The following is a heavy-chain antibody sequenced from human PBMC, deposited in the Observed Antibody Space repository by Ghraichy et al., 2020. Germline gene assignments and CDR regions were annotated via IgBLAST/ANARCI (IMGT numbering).Heavy chain of an antibody. J-gene: IGHJ4*02. V-gene: IGHV4-34*01. CDR2: INHSGST. CDR1: GGSFSGYY. CDR3: ARERLGYYDILTGPR. D-gene: IGHD3-9*01. Sequence: SETLSLTCAVYGGSFSGYYWSWIRQPPGKGRGWSGEINHSGSTNYNPSLKSRVTISVDTSKNRFSLKLSSVTAADTAVYYCARERLGYYDILTGPRGGQGTLVTVSS.